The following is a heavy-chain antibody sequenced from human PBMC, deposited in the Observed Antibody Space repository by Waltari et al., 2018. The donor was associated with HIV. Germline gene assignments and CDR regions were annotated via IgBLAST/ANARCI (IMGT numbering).Heavy chain of an antibody. CDR1: GFTFSSSG. CDR3: ARGVHDFYYGMDV. Sequence: QVQLVESGGGVVQHGRSLRLSCAVSGFTFSSSGMHWVRQAPGKGLEWVAVIWYDGSKKYYADSVKGRFTISRDNSKNTLYLQMNSLRDEDTAVYYCARGVHDFYYGMDVWGQGTSVTVSS. J-gene: IGHJ6*02. V-gene: IGHV3-33*01. CDR2: IWYDGSKK.